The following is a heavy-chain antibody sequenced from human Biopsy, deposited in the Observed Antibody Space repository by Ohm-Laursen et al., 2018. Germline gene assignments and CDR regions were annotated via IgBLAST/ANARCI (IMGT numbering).Heavy chain of an antibody. V-gene: IGHV3-11*01. CDR3: ARELGNGMDV. CDR1: GFTFGDYY. CDR2: ITNTGRTV. J-gene: IGHJ6*02. Sequence: SLRLSCTASGFTFGDYYMNWIRQAPGKGLEWVSFITNTGRTVYADSVKGRFTISRDNADNSLHLQMKSLRAEDTAVYYCARELGNGMDVWGQGTPVTVSS.